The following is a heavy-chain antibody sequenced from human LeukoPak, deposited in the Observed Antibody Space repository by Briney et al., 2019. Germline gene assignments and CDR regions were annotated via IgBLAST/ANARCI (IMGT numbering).Heavy chain of an antibody. D-gene: IGHD3-9*01. V-gene: IGHV3-9*02. J-gene: IGHJ4*02. Sequence: SLKISCAASGFTSSRYSKHWVRQAPGKGLEWVSGISWNSGSIGYADSVKGRFTISRDNAKNSLYLQMNSLRAEDTALYYCAKDTAYDILTGYIDYWGQGTLVTVSS. CDR3: AKDTAYDILTGYIDY. CDR2: ISWNSGSI. CDR1: GFTSSRYS.